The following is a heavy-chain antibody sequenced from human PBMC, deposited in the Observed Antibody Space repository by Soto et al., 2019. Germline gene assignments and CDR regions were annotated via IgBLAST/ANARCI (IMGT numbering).Heavy chain of an antibody. V-gene: IGHV4-34*01. CDR1: GGSFSGHY. Sequence: PSETLSLTCAVYGGSFSGHYWTWIRQSPGKGLEWIGDINHSGRVNYSPSLKSRVTISLDTSKNQFFLTLSAVTAADTAMYYCSTRAYDTNGYYRFDPWGQGTLVTVSS. D-gene: IGHD3-22*01. CDR2: INHSGRV. J-gene: IGHJ5*01. CDR3: STRAYDTNGYYRFDP.